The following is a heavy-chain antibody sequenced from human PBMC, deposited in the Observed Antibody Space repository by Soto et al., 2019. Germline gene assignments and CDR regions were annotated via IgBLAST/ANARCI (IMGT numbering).Heavy chain of an antibody. V-gene: IGHV1-18*01. D-gene: IGHD3-22*01. CDR3: ARGGNYDSSENYYYYYGMDV. Sequence: ASVKVSCKASGYTFTSYGISWVRQAPGQGLEWMGWISAYNGNTNYAQKLQGRVTMTTDTSTSTAYMELRSLRSDDTAVYYCARGGNYDSSENYYYYYGMDVWGQGTTVTVSS. CDR1: GYTFTSYG. J-gene: IGHJ6*02. CDR2: ISAYNGNT.